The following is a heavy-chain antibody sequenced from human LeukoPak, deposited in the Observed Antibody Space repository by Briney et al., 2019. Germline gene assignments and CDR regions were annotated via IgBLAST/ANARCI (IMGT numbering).Heavy chain of an antibody. J-gene: IGHJ4*02. CDR2: INPNSGGT. CDR1: GYTFTGYY. Sequence: GASVKVSCKASGYTFTGYYMHWVRQAPGQGLEWMGWINPNSGGTNYAQKFQGRVTTTRDTSISTAYMELSRLRSDDTAVYYCARGTGYSSGWTRDYWGQGTLVTVSS. D-gene: IGHD6-19*01. CDR3: ARGTGYSSGWTRDY. V-gene: IGHV1-2*02.